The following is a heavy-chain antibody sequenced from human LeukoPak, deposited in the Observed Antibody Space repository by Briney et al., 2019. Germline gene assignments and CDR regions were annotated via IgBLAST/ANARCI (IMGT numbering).Heavy chain of an antibody. J-gene: IGHJ3*02. V-gene: IGHV4-30-4*01. D-gene: IGHD3-22*01. CDR2: IYYSGST. CDR1: GVSISSGDYY. CDR3: ARGGRGYYDDAFDI. Sequence: SETLSLTCTVSGVSISSGDYYWSWIRQPPGKGLEWIGYIYYSGSTYYNPSLKSRVTISVDTSKNQFSLKLSSVTAADTAVYYCARGGRGYYDDAFDIWGQGTMVTVSS.